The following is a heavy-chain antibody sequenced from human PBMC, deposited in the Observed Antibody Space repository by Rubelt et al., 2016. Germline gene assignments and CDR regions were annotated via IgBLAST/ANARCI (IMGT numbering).Heavy chain of an antibody. J-gene: IGHJ3*02. CDR3: ARQGGAFDI. V-gene: IGHV4-39*01. CDR1: GGSISSSSYY. Sequence: QLQLQESGPGLVKPSETLSLTCTVSGGSISSSSYYWGWIRQPPGKGLEWIGSIYYSGSTYSNPPRKSRVTISVDTSKNQFSLKLSSVTAADTAVYYCARQGGAFDIWGQGTMVTVSS. CDR2: IYYSGST.